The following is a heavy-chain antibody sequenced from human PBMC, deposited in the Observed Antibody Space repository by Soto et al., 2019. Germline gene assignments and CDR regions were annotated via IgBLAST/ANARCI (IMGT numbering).Heavy chain of an antibody. J-gene: IGHJ4*02. D-gene: IGHD1-26*01. CDR2: IDPNSGDT. Sequence: ASVKFSCKASGYTFVGYYMHWVRQAPGQGLEWMGWIDPNSGDTKYAQKFQGRVTMTRDTSISTAYMELRRLRSDDTSVYYCAVIKWEGPEFWGQGAPVTVS. V-gene: IGHV1-2*02. CDR3: AVIKWEGPEF. CDR1: GYTFVGYY.